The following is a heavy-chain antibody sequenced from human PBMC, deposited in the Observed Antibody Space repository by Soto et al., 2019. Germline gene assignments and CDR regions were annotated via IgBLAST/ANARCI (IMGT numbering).Heavy chain of an antibody. CDR2: TNPRDGST. Sequence: ASVKVSCKASGYSLTGYYMHWVRRAPGQGLEWMGITNPRDGSTSYAQRFQGRVTMSSDTSTSTVYMEMSSLRSDDTAMYFCARSYVTSRPIDFWGQGTLVTVSS. CDR3: ARSYVTSRPIDF. D-gene: IGHD3-10*02. J-gene: IGHJ4*02. CDR1: GYSLTGYY. V-gene: IGHV1-46*01.